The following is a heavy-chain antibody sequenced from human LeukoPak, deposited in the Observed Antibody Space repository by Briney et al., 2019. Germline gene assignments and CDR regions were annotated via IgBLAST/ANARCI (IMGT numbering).Heavy chain of an antibody. J-gene: IGHJ4*02. V-gene: IGHV4-34*01. CDR1: GGPFSGYY. CDR3: ARGDGRDGYKGRLEY. D-gene: IGHD5-24*01. CDR2: INHSGST. Sequence: PSETLSLTCAVYGGPFSGYYWSWIRQPPGKGLEWIGEINHSGSTNCNPSLKSRVTISVDTSKNQFSLKLSSVTAADTAVYYCARGDGRDGYKGRLEYWGQGNLVTVSS.